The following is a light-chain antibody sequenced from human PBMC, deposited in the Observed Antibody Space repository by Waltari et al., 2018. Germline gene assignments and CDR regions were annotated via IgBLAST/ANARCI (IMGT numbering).Light chain of an antibody. Sequence: QSVLTQPPSASGTPGQRVTISCSGSSSNIGSNYVYWYQQLPGTAPKLLIYRNNAWPLGVPDVFSGSMSGTAASLAIRGVRSEDEADYYCAAWDDSLSGPVFGGGTKLTVL. CDR1: SSNIGSNY. CDR3: AAWDDSLSGPV. J-gene: IGLJ2*01. V-gene: IGLV1-47*01. CDR2: RNN.